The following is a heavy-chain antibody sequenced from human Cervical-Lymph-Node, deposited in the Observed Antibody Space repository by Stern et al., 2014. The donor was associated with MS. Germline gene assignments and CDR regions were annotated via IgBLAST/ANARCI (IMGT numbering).Heavy chain of an antibody. D-gene: IGHD2-21*01. V-gene: IGHV3-74*02. CDR2: ISPGGSTT. CDR3: ARGFRDY. J-gene: IGHJ4*02. Sequence: EMQLVESGGGLVQPGGSLRLSCAASGFTFSSYWMHWVRQVPGKGLVWVSRISPGGSTTHYADSVKGRFTISRDNAKNTLYLQMNSLRAEDTAVYYCARGFRDYWGQGTLVTVSS. CDR1: GFTFSSYW.